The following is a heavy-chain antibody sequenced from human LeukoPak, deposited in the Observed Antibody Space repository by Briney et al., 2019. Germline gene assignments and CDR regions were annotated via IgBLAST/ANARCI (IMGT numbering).Heavy chain of an antibody. Sequence: GGSLRLSCTASGFTFGDYSMTWFRQPPGKGLEWVSFIRSKTYGGTTEYAASVKGRFTVSRDDSTSIAYLQMNSLRTEDTAVYYCASGSGWYSPDYWGQGTLVTVSS. J-gene: IGHJ4*02. V-gene: IGHV3-49*03. CDR1: GFTFGDYS. CDR2: IRSKTYGGTT. CDR3: ASGSGWYSPDY. D-gene: IGHD6-19*01.